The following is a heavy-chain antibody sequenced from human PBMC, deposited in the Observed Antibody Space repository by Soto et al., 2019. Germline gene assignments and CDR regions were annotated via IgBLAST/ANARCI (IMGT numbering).Heavy chain of an antibody. V-gene: IGHV1-69*13. J-gene: IGHJ5*02. CDR1: GGTFNSYD. Sequence: GASVKVSCKASGGTFNSYDINWVRQAPGQGLEWMGGIIPIVETPKYAQKFQGRVTITADESTNTVYMELSSLRSEDTAMYYCARLSRPNYYDTSGFFKDNWFDPWGQVPLVTFST. CDR3: ARLSRPNYYDTSGFFKDNWFDP. CDR2: IIPIVETP. D-gene: IGHD3-22*01.